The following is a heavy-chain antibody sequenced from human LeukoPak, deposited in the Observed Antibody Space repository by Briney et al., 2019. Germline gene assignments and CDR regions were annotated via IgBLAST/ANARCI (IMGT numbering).Heavy chain of an antibody. Sequence: GGSLRLSCADSGFTFSNYWMHWVRQAPGKGLVWVSRINSDGSSTNYADSVKGRFTISRDNAKNTLYLQMNSLRAEDTAVYYCARDLHQIISYHYMDAWGKGTTVTVSS. V-gene: IGHV3-74*01. D-gene: IGHD4-11*01. CDR2: INSDGSST. CDR3: ARDLHQIISYHYMDA. CDR1: GFTFSNYW. J-gene: IGHJ6*03.